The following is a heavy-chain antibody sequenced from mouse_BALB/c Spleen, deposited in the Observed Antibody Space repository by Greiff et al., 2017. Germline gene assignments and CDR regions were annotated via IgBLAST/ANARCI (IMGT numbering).Heavy chain of an antibody. V-gene: IGHV1-80*01. D-gene: IGHD1-1*01. CDR3: ARKELPDYFDY. CDR2: IYPGDGDT. CDR1: GYAFSSYW. Sequence: QVQLQQSGAELVRPGSSVKISCKASGYAFSSYWMNWVKQRPGQGLEWIGQIYPGDGDTNYNGKFKGKATLTADKSSSTAYMQLSSLTSEDSAVYFCARKELPDYFDYWGQGTTLTVSS. J-gene: IGHJ2*01.